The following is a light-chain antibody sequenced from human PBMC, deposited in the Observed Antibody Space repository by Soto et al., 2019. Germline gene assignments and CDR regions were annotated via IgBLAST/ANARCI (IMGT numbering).Light chain of an antibody. V-gene: IGKV3-20*01. CDR2: GAS. CDR1: QSLSTIY. CDR3: QQYGTSPPIT. J-gene: IGKJ5*01. Sequence: EIVLTQSPGTLSLSPGERATLSCRASQSLSTIYLAWYQQKPGHAPRLLIYGASSRATGIPDRFSGSGSGTDFTLTISRLEPEDFAVYYCQQYGTSPPITFGQGTRLEIK.